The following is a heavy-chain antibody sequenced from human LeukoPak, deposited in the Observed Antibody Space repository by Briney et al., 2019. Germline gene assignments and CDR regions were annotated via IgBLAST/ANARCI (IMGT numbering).Heavy chain of an antibody. CDR3: SREDY. CDR2: ITISSSTT. CDR1: GFTFSSYG. V-gene: IGHV3-48*01. Sequence: PGGSLRLSCAASGFTFSSYGMHWVRQAPGKGLEWVSYITISSSTTYYADSVKGRFTISRDNAKNSLYLQMNSLTAGDTAVYYCSREDYWGQGTLVTVSS. J-gene: IGHJ4*02.